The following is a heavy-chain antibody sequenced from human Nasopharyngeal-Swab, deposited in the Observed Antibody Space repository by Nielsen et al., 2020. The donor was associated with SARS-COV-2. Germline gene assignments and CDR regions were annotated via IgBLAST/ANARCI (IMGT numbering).Heavy chain of an antibody. D-gene: IGHD3-9*01. J-gene: IGHJ6*03. V-gene: IGHV3-9*01. CDR1: GFTFDDYA. Sequence: GGSLRLSCAASGFTFDDYAMHWVRQAPGKGLEWVSGISWNSGSIGYADSVKGRFTITRDNAKNSLYPQMNSLRAEDTALYYCARGHYYDILTGYYSGYYMGVWGKGTTVTVSS. CDR2: ISWNSGSI. CDR3: ARGHYYDILTGYYSGYYMGV.